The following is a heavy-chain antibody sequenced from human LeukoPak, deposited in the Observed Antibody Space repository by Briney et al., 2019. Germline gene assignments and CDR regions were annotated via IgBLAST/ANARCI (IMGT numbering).Heavy chain of an antibody. D-gene: IGHD3-22*01. CDR3: ARDLEGYDSSGYFDY. CDR1: GFTFSSYG. J-gene: IGHJ4*02. CDR2: ISYDGSNK. V-gene: IGHV3-30*03. Sequence: PGGSLRLSCAASGFTFSSYGMHWVRQAPGKGLEWVAVISYDGSNKYYADSVKGRFTISRDNSKNTLYLQMNSLRAEDTAVYYCARDLEGYDSSGYFDYWGQGTLVTVSS.